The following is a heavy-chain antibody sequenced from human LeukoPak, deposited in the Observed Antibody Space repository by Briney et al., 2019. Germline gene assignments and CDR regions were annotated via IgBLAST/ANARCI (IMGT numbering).Heavy chain of an antibody. D-gene: IGHD1-26*01. J-gene: IGHJ4*02. CDR2: FSDSDYGT. V-gene: IGHV3-23*01. Sequence: GGSLRLSCAASGFTFSNYAMSWVRQAPGKGLEWVATFSDSDYGTFYADSVKGRFTISRDNSKNTLYLQMNNLRAEDSAVYYCARSRKWELPQTFDYWGQGTLVTVSS. CDR1: GFTFSNYA. CDR3: ARSRKWELPQTFDY.